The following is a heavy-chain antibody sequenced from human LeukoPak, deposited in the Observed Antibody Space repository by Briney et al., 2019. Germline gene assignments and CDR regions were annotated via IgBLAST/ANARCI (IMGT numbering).Heavy chain of an antibody. Sequence: SETLSLTCTVSGGSISSYYWSWIRQPAGKGLEWIGRIYTSGSTNYNPSLKSRVTVSVDTSKNQFSLKLSSVTAADTAVYYCARDLNDEDFWSGYYADAFDIWGQGTMVTVSS. J-gene: IGHJ3*02. CDR2: IYTSGST. CDR1: GGSISSYY. D-gene: IGHD3-3*01. V-gene: IGHV4-4*07. CDR3: ARDLNDEDFWSGYYADAFDI.